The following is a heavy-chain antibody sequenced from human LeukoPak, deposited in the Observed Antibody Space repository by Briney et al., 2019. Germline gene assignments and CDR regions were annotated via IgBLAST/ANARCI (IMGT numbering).Heavy chain of an antibody. CDR1: GDSVTSSNW. Sequence: PSGTLSLTCDVSGDSVTSSNWWSWVRQPPGQGLEWIGEVYHSGRTNYNPSLTSRVTISLDKSNNQISLNLSSVTAADTAVYFCARSRAAAGTRDFDYWGQGTLVTVSS. CDR2: VYHSGRT. CDR3: ARSRAAAGTRDFDY. J-gene: IGHJ4*02. D-gene: IGHD6-13*01. V-gene: IGHV4-4*02.